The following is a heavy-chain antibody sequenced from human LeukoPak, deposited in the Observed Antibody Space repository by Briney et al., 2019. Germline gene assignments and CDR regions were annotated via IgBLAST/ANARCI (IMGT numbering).Heavy chain of an antibody. V-gene: IGHV1-69*06. D-gene: IGHD3-10*01. CDR3: ARDFRFAEIRFDY. J-gene: IGHJ4*02. CDR2: IIPIFGTA. CDR1: GGTFSSYA. Sequence: SVKVSCKACGGTFSSYAISWVRQAPGKGLEWMGGIIPIFGTANYAQKLQGRVTITADKSTSTPYTEQSSLRSEDTAVYYCARDFRFAEIRFDYWGQGTPVTVSS.